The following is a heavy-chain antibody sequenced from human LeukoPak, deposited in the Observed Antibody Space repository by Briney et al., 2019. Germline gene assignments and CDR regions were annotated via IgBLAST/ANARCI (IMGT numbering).Heavy chain of an antibody. CDR2: ISNDAGNY. J-gene: IGHJ4*02. Sequence: PGGSLRLSCAASGLTFSSYGMHWVRQAPGKGLEWVALISNDAGNYYYADSVKGRLTISRDNSKNTLYLQMNSLRAEDTGVYFCAKDRRLYDILTPFDYWGQGTLVTVSS. CDR3: AKDRRLYDILTPFDY. CDR1: GLTFSSYG. V-gene: IGHV3-30*18. D-gene: IGHD3-9*01.